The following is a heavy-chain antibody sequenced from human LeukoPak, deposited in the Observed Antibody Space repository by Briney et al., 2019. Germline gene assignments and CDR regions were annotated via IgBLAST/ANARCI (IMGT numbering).Heavy chain of an antibody. CDR3: ARGGDYGDYVGHFDY. V-gene: IGHV1-18*01. CDR1: GYTFTSYG. CDR2: ISAYSGNT. J-gene: IGHJ4*02. D-gene: IGHD4-17*01. Sequence: GASVKVSCKASGYTFTSYGISWVRQAPGQGLEWMGWISAYSGNTNYAQKLQGRVTMTTDTSTSTAYMELRSLRSDDTAVYYCARGGDYGDYVGHFDYWGQGTLVTVSS.